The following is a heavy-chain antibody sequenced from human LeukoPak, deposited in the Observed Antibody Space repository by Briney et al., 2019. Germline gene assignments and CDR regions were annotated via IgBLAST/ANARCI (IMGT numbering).Heavy chain of an antibody. V-gene: IGHV4-34*01. CDR2: INDYTGNT. Sequence: SETLSLTCDVFGGSFTDYFWTWIRQSPGKGLEWIGEINDYTGNTNYNPSLNSRVSISLEKSKNQFSLELRSVTAPDTAVYYCARGRIAKIVVVHSFHYGMDVWGQGTTVTVSS. CDR3: ARGRIAKIVVVHSFHYGMDV. J-gene: IGHJ6*02. CDR1: GGSFTDYF. D-gene: IGHD3-22*01.